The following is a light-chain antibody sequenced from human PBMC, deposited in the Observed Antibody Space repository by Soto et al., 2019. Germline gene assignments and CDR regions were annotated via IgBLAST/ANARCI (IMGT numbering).Light chain of an antibody. Sequence: DIPMTQSPSPLSASVGDRVTITCRASQDIRSDLGWFQQKPGKAPKRLIYAASTLESGVPSRFSGSRSGTEFTLTISSLQPEDFATYYCLQHNSYPFTFGPGTKVDIK. CDR3: LQHNSYPFT. CDR1: QDIRSD. J-gene: IGKJ3*01. CDR2: AAS. V-gene: IGKV1-17*01.